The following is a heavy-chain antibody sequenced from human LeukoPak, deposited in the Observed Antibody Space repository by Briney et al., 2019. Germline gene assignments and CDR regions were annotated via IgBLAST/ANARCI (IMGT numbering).Heavy chain of an antibody. CDR1: GFTFSNAW. CDR2: IKSKTDGGTT. J-gene: IGHJ4*02. D-gene: IGHD3-16*02. Sequence: GGSLRLSCAASGFTFSNAWMSWVRQAPGKGLEWVGRIKSKTDGGTTDYAAPVKGRFTISRDDSKNSLYLQMNSLKTEDTAVYYCTTDYDYVWGSYRYPFQWGQGTLVTVSS. CDR3: TTDYDYVWGSYRYPFQ. V-gene: IGHV3-15*01.